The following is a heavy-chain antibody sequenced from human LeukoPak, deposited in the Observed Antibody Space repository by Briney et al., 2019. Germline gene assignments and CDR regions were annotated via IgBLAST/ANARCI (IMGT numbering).Heavy chain of an antibody. J-gene: IGHJ4*02. CDR2: ISSSSDFI. Sequence: GGSLRLSCAASGFTFSTYSMNWVRQAPGKGLEWVSSISSSSDFIYYADSLKGRFTISRDNAKNSLYLQINSLRAEDTAVHYCARDDYGTKNLDYWGQGTLVTVSS. D-gene: IGHD4-17*01. CDR3: ARDDYGTKNLDY. CDR1: GFTFSTYS. V-gene: IGHV3-21*01.